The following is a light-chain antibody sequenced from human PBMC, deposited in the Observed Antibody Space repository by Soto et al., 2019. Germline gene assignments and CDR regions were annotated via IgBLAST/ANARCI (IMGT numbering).Light chain of an antibody. Sequence: SVLTQPPSVSGSPGQSVTISCTGTSSDVGSYNRVSWYQQPPGTAPKLMIYEVNNRPSGVPDRFSGSKSGNTASLTITGLQAEDEADYYCNSYTSSNTYVFGTGTKVTVL. CDR3: NSYTSSNTYV. CDR1: SSDVGSYNR. V-gene: IGLV2-18*02. CDR2: EVN. J-gene: IGLJ1*01.